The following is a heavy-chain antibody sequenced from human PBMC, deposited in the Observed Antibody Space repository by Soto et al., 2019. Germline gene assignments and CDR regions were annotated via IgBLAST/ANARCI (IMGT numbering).Heavy chain of an antibody. CDR1: GGTFSSYA. V-gene: IGHV1-69*13. Sequence: SVKVSCKASGGTFSSYAISWVRQAPGQGLEWMGGIIPIFGTANYAQKFQGRVTITADESTSTAYMELSSLRSKDTAVYYCARGYSSSWSQPLFYYFYGMDVWGQGTTVT. CDR3: ARGYSSSWSQPLFYYFYGMDV. D-gene: IGHD6-13*01. J-gene: IGHJ6*02. CDR2: IIPIFGTA.